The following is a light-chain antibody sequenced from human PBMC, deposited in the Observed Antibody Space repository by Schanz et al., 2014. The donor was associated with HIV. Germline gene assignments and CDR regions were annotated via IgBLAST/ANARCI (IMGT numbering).Light chain of an antibody. V-gene: IGLV1-51*01. CDR2: DND. CDR3: GAWDSSLSVLL. CDR1: SSNIGNNY. J-gene: IGLJ2*01. Sequence: QSVLTQPPSVSAAPGQKVTISCSGSSSNIGNNYVSWYQQLPGTAPELLIYDNDKRPSEIPDRFSGYKSGTSATLGITGLQTGDEADYYCGAWDSSLSVLLFGGGTKLTVL.